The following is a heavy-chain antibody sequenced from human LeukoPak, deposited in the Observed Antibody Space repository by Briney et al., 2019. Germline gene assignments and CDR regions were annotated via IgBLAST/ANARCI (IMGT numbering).Heavy chain of an antibody. Sequence: ASVKVSCKASGYTFAGYYLHWVRQAPGQGLEWMGWVNPDNGGTDHAQKFQGRLTITRDTSINTAYMEPSRLRSDDTAVYYCARANYGNYEFDYWGQGTLVTVSS. CDR2: VNPDNGGT. CDR3: ARANYGNYEFDY. J-gene: IGHJ4*02. CDR1: GYTFAGYY. D-gene: IGHD1-7*01. V-gene: IGHV1-2*02.